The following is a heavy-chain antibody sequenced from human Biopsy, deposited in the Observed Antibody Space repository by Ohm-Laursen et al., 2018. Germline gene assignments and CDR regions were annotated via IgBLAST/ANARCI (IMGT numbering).Heavy chain of an antibody. D-gene: IGHD5-12*01. CDR3: ARLPRRGYIIFFDY. CDR2: RFHSGSP. Sequence: SETLSLTCTVSGGSITGDFWTWIRQTPEKGLEWIGYRFHSGSPIYNPSLQSRVTISIDTSKNQFSLTLSSVSAADTAVYYCARLPRRGYIIFFDYWGRGTRVTVSS. J-gene: IGHJ4*02. CDR1: GGSITGDF. V-gene: IGHV4-59*08.